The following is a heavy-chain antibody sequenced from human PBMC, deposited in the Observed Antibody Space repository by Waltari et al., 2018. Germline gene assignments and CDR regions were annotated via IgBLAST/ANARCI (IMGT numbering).Heavy chain of an antibody. CDR2: ISYDGSNK. J-gene: IGHJ4*02. CDR1: GFTFSSSG. D-gene: IGHD2-2*01. V-gene: IGHV3-30*18. Sequence: QVQLVESGGGVVQPGRSLRLSCAASGFTFSSSGMHWVRQAPGKGLEWVAVISYDGSNKYYADSVKGRFTISRDNSKNTLYLQMNSLRAEDTAVYYCAKGGDQGYFDYGGQGTLVTVSS. CDR3: AKGGDQGYFDY.